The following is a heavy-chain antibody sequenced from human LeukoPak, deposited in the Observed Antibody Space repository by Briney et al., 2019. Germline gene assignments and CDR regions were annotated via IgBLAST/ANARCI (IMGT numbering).Heavy chain of an antibody. V-gene: IGHV3-30*02. J-gene: IGHJ4*02. CDR1: GFTFSSYG. Sequence: GGSLRLSCAASGFTFSSYGMHWVRQAPGKGLEWVAFIRYDGSNKYYADSVKGRFTISRDNSKNTLYLQMNSLRAEDTAVYYCARGRLVDGGLDYWGQGTLVTVSS. CDR2: IRYDGSNK. CDR3: ARGRLVDGGLDY. D-gene: IGHD4-23*01.